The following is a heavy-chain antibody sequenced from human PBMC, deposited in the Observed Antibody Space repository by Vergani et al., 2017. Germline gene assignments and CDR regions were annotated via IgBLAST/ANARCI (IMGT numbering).Heavy chain of an antibody. CDR1: GGTFSSYT. CDR3: ARDDSSGYYYCDY. J-gene: IGHJ4*02. V-gene: IGHV1-69*04. CDR2: IIPILGIA. Sequence: QVQLVQSGAEVKKPGSSVKVSCKASGGTFSSYTISWVRQAPGQGLEWMGRIIPILGIAIYAQKFQGRVTITADKSTSTAYMELSSLRSEDTAVYYCARDDSSGYYYCDYWGQGTLVTVSS. D-gene: IGHD3-22*01.